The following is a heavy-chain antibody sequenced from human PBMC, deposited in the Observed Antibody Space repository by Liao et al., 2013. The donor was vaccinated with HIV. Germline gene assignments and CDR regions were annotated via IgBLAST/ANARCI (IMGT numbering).Heavy chain of an antibody. Sequence: QVQLQESGPGLVKPSETLSLTCTVSGGSISSYYWSWIRQPAGKGLEWIGRIHGNGNVRTAYNPSLESRVTMSVDTSRNQVFLKLSSVTAADTAVYYCARGRRLHEYFQHWGQGTLVTVSS. CDR1: GGSISSYY. J-gene: IGHJ1*01. CDR3: ARGRRLHEYFQH. V-gene: IGHV4-4*07. CDR2: IHGNGNVRT.